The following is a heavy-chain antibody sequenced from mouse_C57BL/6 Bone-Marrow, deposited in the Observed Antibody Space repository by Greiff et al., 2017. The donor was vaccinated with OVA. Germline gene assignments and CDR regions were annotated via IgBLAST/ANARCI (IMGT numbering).Heavy chain of an antibody. D-gene: IGHD1-2*01. CDR3: ARNPYGKYWYFDV. CDR1: GYTFTSYW. J-gene: IGHJ1*03. V-gene: IGHV1-72*01. CDR2: IDPNSGGT. Sequence: QVQLKQPGAELVKPGASVKLSCKASGYTFTSYWMHWVKQRPGRGLEWIGRIDPNSGGTKYNEKFKSKATLTVDKPSSTAYMQLSSLTSEDSAVYYCARNPYGKYWYFDVWGTGTTVTVSS.